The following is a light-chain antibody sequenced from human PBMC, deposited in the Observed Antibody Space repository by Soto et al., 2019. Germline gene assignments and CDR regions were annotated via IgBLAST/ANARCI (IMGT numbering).Light chain of an antibody. V-gene: IGKV3D-15*01. CDR1: QSVSNN. CDR3: QRYNNWPS. J-gene: IGKJ3*01. CDR2: GAS. Sequence: EIGVTPSPSTLSVSPGERAPLSCRASQSVSNNLAWYQQKPGQAASLLIYGASSRATGFPARFSGSGSGTDFTLTISSLQSEDFAVYYCQRYNNWPSFGPGAKVDIK.